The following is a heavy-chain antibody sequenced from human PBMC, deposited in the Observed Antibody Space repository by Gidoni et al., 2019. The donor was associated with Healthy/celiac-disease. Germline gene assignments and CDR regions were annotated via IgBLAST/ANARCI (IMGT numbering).Heavy chain of an antibody. CDR1: GGSISSSSYY. J-gene: IGHJ4*02. Sequence: QLQLQESGPGLVKPSETLSLTCSVSGGSISSSSYYWGWVRQPPGKGLEWIGSIYYSGSTYYNPSLKSRVTISVDTSKNQFSLKLSSVTAADTAVYYCARQYGGDFDYWGQGTLVTVSS. CDR3: ARQYGGDFDY. V-gene: IGHV4-39*01. CDR2: IYYSGST. D-gene: IGHD2-21*01.